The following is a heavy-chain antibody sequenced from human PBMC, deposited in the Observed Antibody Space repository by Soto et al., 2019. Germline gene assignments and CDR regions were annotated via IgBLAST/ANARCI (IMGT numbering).Heavy chain of an antibody. V-gene: IGHV4-31*03. CDR3: ARLLVSSLVDD. D-gene: IGHD2-21*01. Sequence: PSETLSLTCTVSGGPISSGGYYWSWIRQHPGKGLEWIGYIYYSGSTYYNPSLKSRVTISVDTSKNQFSLKLSSVTAADTAVYYCARLLVSSLVDDWGQGTLVTVSS. CDR1: GGPISSGGYY. J-gene: IGHJ4*02. CDR2: IYYSGST.